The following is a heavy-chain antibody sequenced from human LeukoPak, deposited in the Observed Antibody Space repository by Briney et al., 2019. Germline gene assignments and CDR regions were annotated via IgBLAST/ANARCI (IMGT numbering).Heavy chain of an antibody. CDR3: ASRGSYYYYMDV. D-gene: IGHD3-16*01. V-gene: IGHV3-48*04. CDR2: ISSSSSTI. CDR1: GFTFSSYS. J-gene: IGHJ6*03. Sequence: GGSLRLSCAASGFTFSSYSMNWVRQAPGKGLEWVSYISSSSSTIYYADSVKGRFTISRDNAKNSLYLQMNSLRAEDTAVYYCASRGSYYYYMDVWGKGTTVTVSS.